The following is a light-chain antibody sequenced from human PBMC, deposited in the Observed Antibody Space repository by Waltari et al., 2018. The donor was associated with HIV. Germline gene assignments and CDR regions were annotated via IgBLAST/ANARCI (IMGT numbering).Light chain of an antibody. J-gene: IGLJ1*01. CDR3: SSYTSSSTPYV. V-gene: IGLV2-14*03. Sequence: QSALTQPASVSGSPGQSITISCTGTSSDVGGYNYVSWYQQHPGKAPKLMIYDVSNRPSGVSNRFSRAKSGNTASLTISGLQAEDEADYYCSSYTSSSTPYVFGTGTKVTVL. CDR2: DVS. CDR1: SSDVGGYNY.